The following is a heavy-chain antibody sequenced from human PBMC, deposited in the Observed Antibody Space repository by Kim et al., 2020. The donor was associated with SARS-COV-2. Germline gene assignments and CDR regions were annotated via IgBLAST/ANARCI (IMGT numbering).Heavy chain of an antibody. Sequence: SETLSLTCAVYGGSFSGYYWSWIRQPPGKGLEWIGEINHSGSTNYNPSLKSRVTISVDTSKNQFSLKLSSVTAADTAVYYCARGLLSGSYSFDYWGQGTLVTVSS. CDR1: GGSFSGYY. J-gene: IGHJ4*02. D-gene: IGHD1-26*01. CDR2: INHSGST. V-gene: IGHV4-34*01. CDR3: ARGLLSGSYSFDY.